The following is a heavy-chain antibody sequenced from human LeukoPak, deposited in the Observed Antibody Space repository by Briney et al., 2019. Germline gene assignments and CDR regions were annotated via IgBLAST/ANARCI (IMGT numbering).Heavy chain of an antibody. Sequence: GGSLRLSCTASGFTFGDYAMSWFRQAPGKGLEWVGFIRSKAYGGTTEYAASVKGRFTISRDDSKSIAYLQMNSLKTEDTAVYYCTRSPYSSGRYEEGDWGQGTLVTVSS. CDR2: IRSKAYGGTT. V-gene: IGHV3-49*03. D-gene: IGHD6-19*01. J-gene: IGHJ4*02. CDR1: GFTFGDYA. CDR3: TRSPYSSGRYEEGD.